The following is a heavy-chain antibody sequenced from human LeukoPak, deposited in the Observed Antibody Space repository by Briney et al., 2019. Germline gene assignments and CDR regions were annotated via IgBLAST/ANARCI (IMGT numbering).Heavy chain of an antibody. V-gene: IGHV4-39*01. Sequence: SETLSLTCTVSGGSISSSSYYWGWIRQPPGKGLEWIGTVYYSGNTYYNPSLKSRVSISVDTSKNQFSLKLSSVTAADTAVYYCARQAVAGNGFDYWGQGTLVTVSS. CDR2: VYYSGNT. J-gene: IGHJ4*02. D-gene: IGHD6-19*01. CDR3: ARQAVAGNGFDY. CDR1: GGSISSSSYY.